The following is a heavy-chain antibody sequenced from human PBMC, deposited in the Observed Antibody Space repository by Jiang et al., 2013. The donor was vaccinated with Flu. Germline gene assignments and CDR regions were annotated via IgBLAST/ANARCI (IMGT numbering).Heavy chain of an antibody. CDR2: ISSSGGTT. CDR3: AKPFNEWELRRGYFDY. CDR1: GFTFSSYA. Sequence: VQLLESGGGLVQPGGSLRLSCAASGFTFSSYAMSWVRQAPGKGLEWVSAISSSGGTTYYADSVKGRFTISRDNSKNTLYLQMNSLRAEDTAIYYCAKPFNEWELRRGYFDYWGQGTLVTVSS. D-gene: IGHD1-26*01. J-gene: IGHJ4*02. V-gene: IGHV3-23*01.